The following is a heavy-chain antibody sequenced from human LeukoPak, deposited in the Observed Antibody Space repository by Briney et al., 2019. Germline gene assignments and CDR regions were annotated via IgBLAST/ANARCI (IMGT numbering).Heavy chain of an antibody. CDR2: ISPGGNTI. CDR3: ARVRGPAVTTMYFDY. CDR1: GFIFRSHG. V-gene: IGHV3-48*04. Sequence: GGSLRLSCAGSGFIFRSHGMIWVRQAPGRGLEWVSYISPGGNTIYYADSMKGRFTVSRDDAKNSLSLHMNSLRAEDTAVYYCARVRGPAVTTMYFDYWGQGTLVTVSS. J-gene: IGHJ4*02. D-gene: IGHD4-17*01.